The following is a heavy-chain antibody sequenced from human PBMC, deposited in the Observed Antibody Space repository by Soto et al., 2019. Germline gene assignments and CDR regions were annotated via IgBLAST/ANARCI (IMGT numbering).Heavy chain of an antibody. V-gene: IGHV1-8*01. CDR3: AVAAAGTSSYYYYYGMDV. J-gene: IGHJ6*02. CDR2: IDPKNGKT. D-gene: IGHD6-13*01. CDR1: GYTFTSYD. Sequence: GASVKVSCKASGYTFTSYDINWVRQATGQGLEWMGCIDPKNGKTIYAQKFQGRVTMTEDTSTDTAYMELSSLRSEDTAVYYCAVAAAGTSSYYYYYGMDVWGQGTTVTVSS.